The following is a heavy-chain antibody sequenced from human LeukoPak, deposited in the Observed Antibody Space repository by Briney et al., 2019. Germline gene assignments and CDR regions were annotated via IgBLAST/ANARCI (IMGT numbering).Heavy chain of an antibody. CDR3: AKDQADMITFGGVIVIPLYYYYYGMDV. J-gene: IGHJ6*02. D-gene: IGHD3-16*02. CDR1: GFTFSSYG. Sequence: GGSLRPSCAASGFTFSSYGMHWVRQAPGKGLEWVAFIRYDGSNKYYADSVKGRFTISRDNSKNTLYLQMNSLRAEDTAVYYCAKDQADMITFGGVIVIPLYYYYYGMDVWGQGTTVTVSS. V-gene: IGHV3-30*02. CDR2: IRYDGSNK.